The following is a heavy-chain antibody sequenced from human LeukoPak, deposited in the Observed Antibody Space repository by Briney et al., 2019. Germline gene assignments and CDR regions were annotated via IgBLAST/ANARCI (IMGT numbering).Heavy chain of an antibody. Sequence: PGGSLRLSCAASGFGFSSYWKSWVRQAPGKGLEWVANIKQDGSEKYYVDSVKGRFTISRHSAKNSLYLQMNSLRADDTAVYYCARDFGSSSSFDYWGQGTLVTVSS. CDR2: IKQDGSEK. D-gene: IGHD6-13*01. J-gene: IGHJ4*02. CDR1: GFGFSSYW. CDR3: ARDFGSSSSFDY. V-gene: IGHV3-7*01.